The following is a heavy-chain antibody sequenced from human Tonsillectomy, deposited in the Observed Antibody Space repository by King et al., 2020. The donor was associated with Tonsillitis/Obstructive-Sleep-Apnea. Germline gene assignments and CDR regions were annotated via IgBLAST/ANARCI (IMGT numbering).Heavy chain of an antibody. Sequence: VQLQESDPGLVKPSGTLSLTCAVSGDSISTNYWWTWVRQPPGKGLEWIGEISHAGRTDYNPSLKSRVTISLDKSRHGFSLQLSSVTAADTAMYYCASALFGKRGFNYWGQGTLVTVSS. J-gene: IGHJ4*02. CDR3: ASALFGKRGFNY. CDR2: ISHAGRT. D-gene: IGHD3-3*01. V-gene: IGHV4-4*02. CDR1: GDSISTNYW.